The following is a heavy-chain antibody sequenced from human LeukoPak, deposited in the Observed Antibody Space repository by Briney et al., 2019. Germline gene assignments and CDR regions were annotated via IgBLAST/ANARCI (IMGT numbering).Heavy chain of an antibody. CDR3: ARGVDSAKVGY. J-gene: IGHJ4*02. CDR2: IHPSGTT. Sequence: SETLSLTCTDYGGSFSHNYWNWIRQPPGKGLEWIGEIHPSGTTTYNPSLESRVSISVDTPNNQFSLTVTSVTAADTAIYYCARGVDSAKVGYWGRGTLVTVSS. CDR1: GGSFSHNY. D-gene: IGHD3-3*01. V-gene: IGHV4-34*01.